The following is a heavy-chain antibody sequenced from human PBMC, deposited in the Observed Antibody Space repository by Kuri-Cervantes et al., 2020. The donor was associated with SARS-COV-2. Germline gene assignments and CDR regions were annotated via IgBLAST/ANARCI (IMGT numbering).Heavy chain of an antibody. Sequence: SETLSLTCTVSGGSISSSSYYWGWIRQPPGKGLEWIGSIYYSGSTNYNPSLKSRVIISVDTSKNQFSLKLSSVTAADTAVYYCARGVGAAVAGTLITIYYYYGMDVWGQGTTVTVSS. CDR3: ARGVGAAVAGTLITIYYYYGMDV. J-gene: IGHJ6*02. D-gene: IGHD6-19*01. V-gene: IGHV4-39*07. CDR1: GGSISSSSYY. CDR2: IYYSGST.